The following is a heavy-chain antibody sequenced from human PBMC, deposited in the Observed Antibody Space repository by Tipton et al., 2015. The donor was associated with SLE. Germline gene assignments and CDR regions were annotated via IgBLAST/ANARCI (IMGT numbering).Heavy chain of an antibody. CDR2: ISWNSGSI. CDR3: ANSPGWELLLIDY. V-gene: IGHV3-9*01. CDR1: GFTFDDYA. Sequence: SLRLSCAASGFTFDDYAMHWVRQAPGKGLEWVSGISWNSGSIGYADSVKGRFTISRDNAKNSLYLQMNSLRAEDTALYYCANSPGWELLLIDYWGQGTLVTVSS. J-gene: IGHJ4*02. D-gene: IGHD2-15*01.